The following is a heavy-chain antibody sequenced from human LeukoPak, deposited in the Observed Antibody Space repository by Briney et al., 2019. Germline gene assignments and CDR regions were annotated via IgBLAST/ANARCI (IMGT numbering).Heavy chain of an antibody. J-gene: IGHJ4*02. Sequence: GASVKVSCKAPGYTFTSYDINWVRQATGQGLEWMGWMNPNSGNTGYAQKFQGRVTMTRNTSISTAYMELSSLRSEDTAVYYCARSVTLDTQAFDYWGQGTLVTVSS. CDR3: ARSVTLDTQAFDY. CDR2: MNPNSGNT. V-gene: IGHV1-8*01. D-gene: IGHD3/OR15-3a*01. CDR1: GYTFTSYD.